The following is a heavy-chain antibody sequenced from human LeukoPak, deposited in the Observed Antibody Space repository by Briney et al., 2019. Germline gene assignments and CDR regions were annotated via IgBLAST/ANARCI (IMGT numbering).Heavy chain of an antibody. CDR3: ARVAVAGTAEFDY. CDR1: GFSFSSYT. Sequence: PGGSLRLSCAASGFSFSSYTMHWVRQAPGKGLEWVALLSYDGSNKYYADSVKGRFTISRDNSKNTLYLQMNSLRVEDTAVYYCARVAVAGTAEFDYWGQGTLVTVSS. D-gene: IGHD6-19*01. J-gene: IGHJ4*02. CDR2: LSYDGSNK. V-gene: IGHV3-30*04.